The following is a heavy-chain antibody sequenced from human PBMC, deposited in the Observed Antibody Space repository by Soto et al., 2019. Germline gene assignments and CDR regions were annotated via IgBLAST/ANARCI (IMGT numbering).Heavy chain of an antibody. Sequence: QVQLVESGGGVVQPGRSLRLSCAASGFTFSSYGMHWVRQAPGKELEWVAVIWYDGSNKYYADSVKGRFTISRDNSKNTLYLQRNSLRAEDTAVYYCARDSDPPLYGDYESHPGDYWGQGTLVTVSS. J-gene: IGHJ4*02. V-gene: IGHV3-33*01. CDR3: ARDSDPPLYGDYESHPGDY. CDR1: GFTFSSYG. D-gene: IGHD4-17*01. CDR2: IWYDGSNK.